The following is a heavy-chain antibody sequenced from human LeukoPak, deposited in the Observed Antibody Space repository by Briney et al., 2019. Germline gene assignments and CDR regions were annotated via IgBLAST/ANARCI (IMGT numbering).Heavy chain of an antibody. CDR1: GGSISSYY. CDR3: ARWGYSYGQGDFDY. J-gene: IGHJ4*02. Sequence: KPSETLSLTCTVSGGSISSYYWSWIRQPPGKGLEWIGYIYYSGSTNYNPSLKSRVTISVDTSKNQFSLKLSSVTAADTAVYYCARWGYSYGQGDFDYWGQGTLVTVSS. D-gene: IGHD5-18*01. V-gene: IGHV4-59*08. CDR2: IYYSGST.